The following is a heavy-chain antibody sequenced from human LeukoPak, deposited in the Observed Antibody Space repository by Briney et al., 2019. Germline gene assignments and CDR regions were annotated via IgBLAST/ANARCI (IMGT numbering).Heavy chain of an antibody. V-gene: IGHV3-74*01. CDR2: MYGDMSDI. D-gene: IGHD4-23*01. CDR1: GFIFSNSW. Sequence: GGSLRLSCEVSGFIFSNSWMHWVRQTPGKGLVWVSRMYGDMSDISYADSVKGRFTISGGNAKNTVYLQMNSLRGEDTAVYYCARDLGLRGSKWGQGTLVTVSS. J-gene: IGHJ4*02. CDR3: ARDLGLRGSK.